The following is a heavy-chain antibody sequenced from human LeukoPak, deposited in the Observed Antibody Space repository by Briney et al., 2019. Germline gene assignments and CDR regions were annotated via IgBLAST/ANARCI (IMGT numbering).Heavy chain of an antibody. CDR3: ARQREQYVDF. Sequence: SETLSLTCAVSGVSVNSNQYYWGWIRQPPGKGLEWIGTMYYSGSTYYNPSLKSRLTISVDTSKNQFFLNLISVTAADTAVYFCARQREQYVDFWGQGSLVTVSS. CDR1: GVSVNSNQYY. D-gene: IGHD1-26*01. CDR2: MYYSGST. J-gene: IGHJ4*02. V-gene: IGHV4-39*01.